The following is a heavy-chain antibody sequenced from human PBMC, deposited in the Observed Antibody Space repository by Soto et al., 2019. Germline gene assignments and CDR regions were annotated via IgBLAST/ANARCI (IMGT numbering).Heavy chain of an antibody. CDR2: INPNSGGT. CDR1: GYTFTGYY. D-gene: IGHD6-13*01. J-gene: IGHJ6*02. Sequence: ASVKVSCKASGYTFTGYYMHWVRQALGQGLEWMGWINPNSGGTNYAQKFQGWVTMTRDTSISTAYMELSRLRSDDTAVYYCARGIAAAAARGMDVWGQGTTVTVSS. V-gene: IGHV1-2*04. CDR3: ARGIAAAAARGMDV.